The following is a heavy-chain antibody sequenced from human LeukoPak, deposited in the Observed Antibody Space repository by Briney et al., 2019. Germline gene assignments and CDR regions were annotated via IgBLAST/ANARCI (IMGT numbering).Heavy chain of an antibody. D-gene: IGHD5-18*01. CDR3: AREILV. J-gene: IGHJ6*02. Sequence: ASVKVSCKASGYAFTKYAINWVRQAPGQGLEWMGWINPNTGNPTYAQGFTGRFVLSVDTSVSTAYLQISSLKAEDTAVYYCAREILVWGQGTSVTVSS. V-gene: IGHV7-4-1*02. CDR1: GYAFTKYA. CDR2: INPNTGNP.